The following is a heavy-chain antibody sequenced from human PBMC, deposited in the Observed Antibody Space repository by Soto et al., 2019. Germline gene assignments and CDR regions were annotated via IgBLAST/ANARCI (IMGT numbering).Heavy chain of an antibody. J-gene: IGHJ6*02. CDR1: GGSISSGGYY. CDR2: IYYSGST. V-gene: IGHV4-31*03. Sequence: QVQLQESGPGLVKPSQTLSLTCTVSGGSISSGGYYWSWIRQHPGKGLEWIGYIYYSGSTYYNPSLKSRVTISIDTSKNQFSLKLGSVTAADTAVYYCARSDCSGGSCYSFYYYGMDVWGQGTTVTVSS. D-gene: IGHD2-15*01. CDR3: ARSDCSGGSCYSFYYYGMDV.